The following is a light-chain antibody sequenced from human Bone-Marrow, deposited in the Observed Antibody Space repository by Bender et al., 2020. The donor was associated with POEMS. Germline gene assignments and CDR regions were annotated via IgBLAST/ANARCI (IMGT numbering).Light chain of an antibody. CDR2: EDT. Sequence: SYELTQPPSVSVSPGQTASITCSGDKLGEKYTCWYQQSPGQSPVLLIYEDTKRPSGIPERFSGSKSGTSASLAISDIQSEDEGDYYCSSWDDSLSGWVFGGGTKLTVL. CDR3: SSWDDSLSGWV. CDR1: KLGEKY. J-gene: IGLJ3*02. V-gene: IGLV3-1*01.